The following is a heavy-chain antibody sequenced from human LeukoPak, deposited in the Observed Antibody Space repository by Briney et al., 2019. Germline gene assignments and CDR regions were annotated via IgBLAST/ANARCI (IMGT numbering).Heavy chain of an antibody. CDR3: ARLVVRGVIMESDFDY. V-gene: IGHV4-34*01. J-gene: IGHJ4*02. CDR1: GGSFSGYY. CDR2: INHSGST. D-gene: IGHD3-10*01. Sequence: SETLSLTCAVYGGSFSGYYWSWIRQPPGKGLEWLGEINHSGSTNYNPSRKSRVTISVDTSKNQFSLKLSSVTAADTAVYYCARLVVRGVIMESDFDYWGQGTLVTVSS.